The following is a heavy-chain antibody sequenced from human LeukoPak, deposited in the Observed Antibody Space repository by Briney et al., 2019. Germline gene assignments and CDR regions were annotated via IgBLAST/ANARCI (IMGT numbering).Heavy chain of an antibody. CDR1: GGSISSYY. D-gene: IGHD6-13*01. CDR2: IYYSGST. J-gene: IGHJ4*02. V-gene: IGHV4-59*01. Sequence: SETLSLTCTVSGGSISSYYWGWIRQPPGKGLEWIGYIYYSGSTNYNPSLNRRVTISVDTSKNQFSLRLSSVTAADTAVYYCARDQYSTSWYGAFDYWGQGTLVTVSS. CDR3: ARDQYSTSWYGAFDY.